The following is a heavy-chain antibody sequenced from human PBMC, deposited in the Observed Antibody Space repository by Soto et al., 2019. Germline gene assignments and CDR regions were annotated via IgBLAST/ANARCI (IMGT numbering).Heavy chain of an antibody. CDR2: INHSGST. CDR1: GGSFSGYY. D-gene: IGHD3-3*01. CDR3: AIRYYDFWSGYGWFDP. Sequence: SETLSLTCAVYGGSFSGYYWSWIRQPPGKGLEWIGEINHSGSTNYNPSLKSRVTISVDTSKNQFSLKLSSVTAADTAVYYCAIRYYDFWSGYGWFDPWGQGTLVTVSS. V-gene: IGHV4-34*01. J-gene: IGHJ5*02.